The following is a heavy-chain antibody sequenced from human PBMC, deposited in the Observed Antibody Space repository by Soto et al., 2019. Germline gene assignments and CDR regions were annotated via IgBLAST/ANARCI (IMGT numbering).Heavy chain of an antibody. J-gene: IGHJ4*02. CDR3: AARHFWSRTWTDRRLDY. V-gene: IGHV4-4*02. CDR2: ISHSGNT. Sequence: SETLSLTCVASRDSSNSSHWWNWLRQPPEKGLEWIGQISHSGNTSYNPSLTSRVTISVDKSKSHFSLNLTSVTAADPAVSYCAARHFWSRTWTDRRLDYCRQGHMITVSS. D-gene: IGHD3-3*02. CDR1: RDSSNSSHW.